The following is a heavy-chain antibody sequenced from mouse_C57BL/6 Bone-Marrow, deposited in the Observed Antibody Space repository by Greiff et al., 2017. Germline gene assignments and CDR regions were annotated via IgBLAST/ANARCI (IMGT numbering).Heavy chain of an antibody. CDR2: FHPYNDDT. J-gene: IGHJ2*01. CDR1: GYTFTTYP. CDR3: ARSSTFFYYFDY. Sequence: QVQLKQSGAELVKPGASVKMSCKASGYTFTTYPIEWMKQNHGKSLEWIGNFHPYNDDTKYNEKIKGKATLPVENSSNTLYLELSRLTSDDSAVYYCARSSTFFYYFDYWGQGTTLTVSS. V-gene: IGHV1-47*01. D-gene: IGHD5-1*01.